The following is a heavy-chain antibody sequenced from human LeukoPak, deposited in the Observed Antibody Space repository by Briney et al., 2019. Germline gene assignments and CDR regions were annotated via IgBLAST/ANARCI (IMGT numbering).Heavy chain of an antibody. CDR1: GFTFSRDW. Sequence: PGGSLRLSCAASGFTFSRDWMNWVRQAPGKGLEWVANINQDGSAKYYVDSVKGRFTISRDNAKNSLYLQMNSLRAEDTAVYYCAELGITMIGGVWGKGTTVTISS. D-gene: IGHD3-10*02. V-gene: IGHV3-7*01. CDR3: AELGITMIGGV. J-gene: IGHJ6*04. CDR2: INQDGSAK.